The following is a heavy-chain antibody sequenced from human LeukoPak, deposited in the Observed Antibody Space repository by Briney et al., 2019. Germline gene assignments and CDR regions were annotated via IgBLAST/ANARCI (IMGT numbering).Heavy chain of an antibody. J-gene: IGHJ4*02. CDR1: AFTFSSYW. Sequence: GGSLRLSCAASAFTFSSYWMHWVRQAPGKGLVWVSRVNSDGSSTNYADSVKGRFTISRDNAKNTLYLQMNSLRTEDTAVYYCARDFLRGSPDFFDYWGQGTLVTVSS. CDR2: VNSDGSST. D-gene: IGHD3-16*01. V-gene: IGHV3-74*01. CDR3: ARDFLRGSPDFFDY.